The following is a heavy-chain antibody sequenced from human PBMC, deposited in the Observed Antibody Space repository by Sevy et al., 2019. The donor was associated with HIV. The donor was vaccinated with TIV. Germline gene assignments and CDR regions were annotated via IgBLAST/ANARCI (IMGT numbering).Heavy chain of an antibody. CDR2: IIPIFGTA. V-gene: IGHV1-69*13. J-gene: IGHJ4*02. D-gene: IGHD3-22*01. CDR1: GGTFSSYA. CDR3: AREGGYYDSSGYYYVGSNFDY. Sequence: SVKVSCKASGGTFSSYAISWVRQAPGQGLEWMGGIIPIFGTANYAQKFQGRVTITADESTSTAYMELSSLRSEDTAVYYCAREGGYYDSSGYYYVGSNFDYWGQGTLVTISS.